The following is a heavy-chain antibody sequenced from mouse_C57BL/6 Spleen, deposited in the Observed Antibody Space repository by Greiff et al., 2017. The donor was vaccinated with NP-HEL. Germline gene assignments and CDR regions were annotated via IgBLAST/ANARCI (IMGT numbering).Heavy chain of an antibody. D-gene: IGHD1-1*01. CDR3: ARNYGDFDY. Sequence: EVKLLESGPGLVKPSQSLSLTCSVTGYSITSGYYWNWIRQFPGNKLEWRGYISYDGSNNYNPTLKNRISITRDTSKNQFFLKLNSVTTEDTATYYCARNYGDFDYWGQGTTLTVSS. J-gene: IGHJ2*01. CDR1: GYSITSGYY. CDR2: ISYDGSN. V-gene: IGHV3-6*01.